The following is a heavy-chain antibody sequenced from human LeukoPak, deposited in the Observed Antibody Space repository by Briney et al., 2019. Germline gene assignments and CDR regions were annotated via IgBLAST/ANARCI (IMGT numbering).Heavy chain of an antibody. Sequence: GGSLRLSCVVSGFTFSSYSMIWVRQAPGKALQWVANVKKDGSETKYVDFVKGRFTISRDNAKNSLYLQMNSLRAEDTAVYYCGRHRSGSGTYFIDYWGQGTLVRVSS. J-gene: IGHJ4*02. D-gene: IGHD3-10*01. CDR1: GFTFSSYS. CDR2: VKKDGSET. V-gene: IGHV3-7*01. CDR3: GRHRSGSGTYFIDY.